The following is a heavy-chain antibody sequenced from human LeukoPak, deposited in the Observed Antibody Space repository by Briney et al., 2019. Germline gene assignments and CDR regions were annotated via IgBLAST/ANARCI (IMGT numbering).Heavy chain of an antibody. V-gene: IGHV4-4*07. CDR2: IYPSGST. J-gene: IGHJ6*03. Sequence: WETLTLTCTVSGVSIISYYLSWVRQAAGKGLEWIGRIYPSGSTEYNTSLKSRVTMSVDMSKKQFSLKLTSVTAADTAVYYCARLKFYDSTGYTPGYYMDVWGKGTTVTVSS. CDR3: ARLKFYDSTGYTPGYYMDV. D-gene: IGHD3-22*01. CDR1: GVSIISYY.